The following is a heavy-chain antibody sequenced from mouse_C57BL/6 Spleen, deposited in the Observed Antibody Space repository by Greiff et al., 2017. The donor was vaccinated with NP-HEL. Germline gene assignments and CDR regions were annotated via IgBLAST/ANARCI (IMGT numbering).Heavy chain of an antibody. CDR3: TGGNYLQVTFAY. J-gene: IGHJ3*01. V-gene: IGHV6-3*01. Sequence: EVKLVESGGGLVQPGGSMKLSCVASGFTFSNYWMNWVRQSPEKGLEWVAQISLKSDNYATHYAEDVKGRFTISRDDSKSSVSLQMNNLRAEATGIYYCTGGNYLQVTFAYWGQGTLVTVSA. D-gene: IGHD2-1*01. CDR2: ISLKSDNYAT. CDR1: GFTFSNYW.